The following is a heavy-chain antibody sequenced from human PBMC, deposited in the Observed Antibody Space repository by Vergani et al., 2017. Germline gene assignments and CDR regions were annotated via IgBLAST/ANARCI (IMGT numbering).Heavy chain of an antibody. CDR1: GFTFSSYW. CDR3: ARDRYYYGMDV. J-gene: IGHJ6*02. Sequence: EVQLVESGGGLVQPGGSLRLSCAASGFTFSSYWMSWVRQAPGKGLRWVANIKQDGSEKYYVDSVKGRCTISRDNAKNSLYLQMNCLRAEDTAVYYCARDRYYYGMDVWGQGTTVTVSS. CDR2: IKQDGSEK. V-gene: IGHV3-7*01.